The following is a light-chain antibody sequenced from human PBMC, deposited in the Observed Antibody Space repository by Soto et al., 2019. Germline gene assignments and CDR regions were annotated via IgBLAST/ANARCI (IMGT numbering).Light chain of an antibody. CDR2: DAS. J-gene: IGKJ5*01. Sequence: DIQMTQSPSSLSASVGDRVTITCRASQSISSYLNWYQQKPGKAPKLLIYDASSLESGVPSRFSGSGSGTDFTLTISSLQPGDFATYYCQQSYSTPITFGQGTRLEI. CDR1: QSISSY. CDR3: QQSYSTPIT. V-gene: IGKV1-39*01.